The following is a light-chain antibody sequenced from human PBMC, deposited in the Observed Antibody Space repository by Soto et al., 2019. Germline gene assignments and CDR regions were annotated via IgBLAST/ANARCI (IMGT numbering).Light chain of an antibody. Sequence: QSVRTQPRSLFGAPGQRVSISCTGSSSNIGAPYDVHWYQHLPGTAPKLLIYGDNNRPSGVPDRFSGSKSGTSASLAITRLQAEDEADYYCQSYDISLNNYVYGTGTKVNVL. CDR2: GDN. CDR1: SSNIGAPYD. CDR3: QSYDISLNNYV. J-gene: IGLJ1*01. V-gene: IGLV1-40*01.